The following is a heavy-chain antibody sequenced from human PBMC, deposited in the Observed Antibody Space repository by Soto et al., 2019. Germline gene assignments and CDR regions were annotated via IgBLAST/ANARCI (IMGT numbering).Heavy chain of an antibody. CDR1: GYTFTSYH. V-gene: IGHV1-46*03. D-gene: IGHD5-18*01. CDR2: INPSGGST. Sequence: ASVKVSCKASGYTFTSYHIHWVRQAPGQGLEWMGIINPSGGSTSYAQKFQGRVTMTRDTSTSTVYMELSSLRSEDTAMYYCTRDYRNGHPYYSNYIDVWGTGTSVTVSS. J-gene: IGHJ6*03. CDR3: TRDYRNGHPYYSNYIDV.